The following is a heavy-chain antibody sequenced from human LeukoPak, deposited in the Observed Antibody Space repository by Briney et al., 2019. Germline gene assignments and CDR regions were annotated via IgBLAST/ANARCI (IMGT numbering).Heavy chain of an antibody. J-gene: IGHJ4*02. D-gene: IGHD3-22*01. V-gene: IGHV1-69*13. CDR3: ARGYDSSGYYWASPFDY. CDR2: IIPILGTA. Sequence: SVKVSCKASGGTFSSYAISWVRQAPGQGLEWMGGIIPILGTANYAQKFQGRVTITADESTSTAYMELSSLRSEDTAVYYCARGYDSSGYYWASPFDYWGQGTLVTVSS. CDR1: GGTFSSYA.